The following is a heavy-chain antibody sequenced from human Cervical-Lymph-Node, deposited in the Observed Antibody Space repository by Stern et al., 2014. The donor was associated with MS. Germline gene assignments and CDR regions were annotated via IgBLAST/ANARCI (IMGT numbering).Heavy chain of an antibody. D-gene: IGHD3-10*01. Sequence: EVQLVQSGAEVKKPGESLKISCKGAGYRFSSHWIGWVRQMPGKGLEYMGIIYPGDSDPRYSPSFQGQVTISVDKSISIAYLQWSSLKASDTAIYYCARRGDEAVYGLDVWGPGTKVTVSS. V-gene: IGHV5-51*03. J-gene: IGHJ6*02. CDR2: IYPGDSDP. CDR1: GYRFSSHW. CDR3: ARRGDEAVYGLDV.